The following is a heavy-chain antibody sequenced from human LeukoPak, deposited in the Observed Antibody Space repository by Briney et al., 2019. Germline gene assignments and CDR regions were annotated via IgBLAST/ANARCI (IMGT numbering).Heavy chain of an antibody. Sequence: PGRSLRLSCAASGFTFSSYGMHWVRQAPGKGLEWVAVIWYDGSKKYYADSVKGRFTISRDNSKNTLYLQMNSLRAEDTAVYYCAKGNYDSSGYYYFDYWGQGTLVTVSS. D-gene: IGHD3-22*01. V-gene: IGHV3-33*06. J-gene: IGHJ4*02. CDR3: AKGNYDSSGYYYFDY. CDR2: IWYDGSKK. CDR1: GFTFSSYG.